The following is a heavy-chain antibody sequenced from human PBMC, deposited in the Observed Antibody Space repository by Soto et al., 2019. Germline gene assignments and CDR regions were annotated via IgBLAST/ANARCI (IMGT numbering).Heavy chain of an antibody. V-gene: IGHV3-15*07. CDR2: IKIKYYGGTT. J-gene: IGHJ4*02. CDR3: PTGGYFFDY. Sequence: GGSLRLSCAASGFIFTNAWMNWVRQAPGKGLEWVGRIKIKYYGGTTDYAAPVXXSFIISRYYSKXTVYPXINVLKTQYTGVYYCPTGGYFFDYWSLGTLVTVSS. D-gene: IGHD5-18*01. CDR1: GFIFTNAW.